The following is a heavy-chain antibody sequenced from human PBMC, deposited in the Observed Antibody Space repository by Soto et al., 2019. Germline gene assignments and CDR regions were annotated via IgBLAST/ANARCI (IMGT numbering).Heavy chain of an antibody. D-gene: IGHD3-10*01. J-gene: IGHJ6*03. CDR3: ARGPSGYYYYMDV. CDR2: IYSGGST. V-gene: IGHV3-53*04. CDR1: GFTVSSNY. Sequence: GGSLRLSCAASGFTVSSNYMSWVRQAPGKGLEWVSVIYSGGSTYYADSVKGRFTISRHNSKNTLYLQMNSLRAEDTAVYYCARGPSGYYYYMDVWGKGTTVTVSS.